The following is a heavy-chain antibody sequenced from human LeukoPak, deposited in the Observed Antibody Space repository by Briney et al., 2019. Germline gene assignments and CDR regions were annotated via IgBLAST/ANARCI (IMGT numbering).Heavy chain of an antibody. V-gene: IGHV4-31*03. Sequence: SETLSLTCTVSGGSISSGGYYWSWIRQHPGKGLEWIGYVYYSGSTYYNPSLKSRVTISLDTSKNQFSLKLTSVTAADTAVYYCARDVPKKAPYGVDVWGQETTVIVSS. CDR2: VYYSGST. CDR3: ARDVPKKAPYGVDV. CDR1: GGSISSGGYY. J-gene: IGHJ6*02. D-gene: IGHD2-2*01.